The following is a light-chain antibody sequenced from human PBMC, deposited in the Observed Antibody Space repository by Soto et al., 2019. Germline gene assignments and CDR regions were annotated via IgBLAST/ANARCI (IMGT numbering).Light chain of an antibody. V-gene: IGLV1-40*01. CDR1: SSNIGAGYD. CDR3: QSYDRSMSGVV. Sequence: QSVLTQPPSVSGAPGQRVTISCTGSSSNIGAGYDVHWYQQLPGTAPKLLIYGNSNRPSGVPDRFSGSKSGTTASLAITGLQDEDEADDYCQSYDRSMSGVVFGGGTKLTVL. CDR2: GNS. J-gene: IGLJ2*01.